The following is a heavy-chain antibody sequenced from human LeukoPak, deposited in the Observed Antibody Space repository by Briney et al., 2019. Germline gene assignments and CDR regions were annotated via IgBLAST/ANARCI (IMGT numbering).Heavy chain of an antibody. V-gene: IGHV3-30*04. Sequence: GGSLRLSCAASGFTFSSYAMHWVRQAPGKGLEWVAVISYDGSNKYYADSVKGRFTISRDNSKNTLYLQMNSLRAEDTAVYYCARRNPYLYYYDSSGYYYWGQGTLVTVSS. J-gene: IGHJ4*02. CDR2: ISYDGSNK. D-gene: IGHD3-22*01. CDR1: GFTFSSYA. CDR3: ARRNPYLYYYDSSGYYY.